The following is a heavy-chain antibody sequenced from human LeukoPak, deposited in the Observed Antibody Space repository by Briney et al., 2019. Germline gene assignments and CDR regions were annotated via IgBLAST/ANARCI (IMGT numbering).Heavy chain of an antibody. CDR3: AIPYYGSGSSYYYYGMDV. Sequence: GESLKISCKGSGYSLTSYWIGWVRQMPGKGLEWMGIIYPGDSDTRYSPSFQGQVTISADKSISTAYLQWSSLKASDTAMYYCAIPYYGSGSSYYYYGMDVWGQGTTVTVSS. V-gene: IGHV5-51*01. CDR1: GYSLTSYW. CDR2: IYPGDSDT. D-gene: IGHD3-10*01. J-gene: IGHJ6*02.